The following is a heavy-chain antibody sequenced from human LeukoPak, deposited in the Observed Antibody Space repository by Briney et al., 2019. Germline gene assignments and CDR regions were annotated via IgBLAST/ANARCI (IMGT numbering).Heavy chain of an antibody. Sequence: QPGGSLRLSCAASGFTFSSYWMSWVRQAPGKGLEWVANIKQDGSEKYYVDSVKGRFTISRDNAKNSLYLQMNSLRAEDTAVYYCASKTGYSSGWYGNYYYGMDVWGQGTTVTVPS. D-gene: IGHD6-19*01. CDR1: GFTFSSYW. J-gene: IGHJ6*02. V-gene: IGHV3-7*01. CDR3: ASKTGYSSGWYGNYYYGMDV. CDR2: IKQDGSEK.